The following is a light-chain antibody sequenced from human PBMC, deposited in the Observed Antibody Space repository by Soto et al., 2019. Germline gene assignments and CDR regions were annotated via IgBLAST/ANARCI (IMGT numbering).Light chain of an antibody. CDR2: AAS. V-gene: IGKV1-27*01. J-gene: IGKJ4*01. Sequence: DIQMTQSPSSLSASVGDRVTITCRASQNIVNYLAWYQQKPGKPPKLLIYAASTLQPGVPSRFSGSGSGTDFTLTISSLQPEDVATYYCQKYNSALLTFGGGTKVEIK. CDR1: QNIVNY. CDR3: QKYNSALLT.